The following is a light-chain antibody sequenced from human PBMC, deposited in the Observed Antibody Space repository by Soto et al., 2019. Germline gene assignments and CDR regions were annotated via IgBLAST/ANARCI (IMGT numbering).Light chain of an antibody. CDR2: DVT. V-gene: IGLV2-14*01. J-gene: IGLJ1*01. CDR1: SSDVGGYNY. CDR3: SSYTSNSTSYV. Sequence: QSALTQPASVSGSPGQSITISCTGTSSDVGGYNYVSWYQQHPGKAPKLMIYDVTNRPSGVSSRFSGSESGNTASLTISGLQAADEADYYCSSYTSNSTSYVFGHGTKLTVL.